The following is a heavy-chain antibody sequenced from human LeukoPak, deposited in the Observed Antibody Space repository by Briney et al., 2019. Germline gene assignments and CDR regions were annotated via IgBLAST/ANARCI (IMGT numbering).Heavy chain of an antibody. D-gene: IGHD3-10*01. J-gene: IGHJ6*02. CDR2: INHSGST. CDR1: GGSFSGYH. V-gene: IGHV4-34*01. Sequence: SETLSLTCAVYGGSFSGYHWSWIRQPPGKGLEWIGEINHSGSTNYNPSLKSRVTISVDTSKNQFSLKLSSVTAADTAVYYCARTAMVRGVYLYYYYGMDVWGQGTTVTVSS. CDR3: ARTAMVRGVYLYYYYGMDV.